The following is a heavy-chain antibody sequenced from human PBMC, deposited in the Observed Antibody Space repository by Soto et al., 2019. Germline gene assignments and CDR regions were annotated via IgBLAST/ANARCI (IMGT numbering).Heavy chain of an antibody. J-gene: IGHJ6*02. Sequence: QVQLQQWGAGLLKPSETLSLTCAVYGGSFSGYYWSWIRQPPGKGLEWSGEINHSGSTNYNPSLKRRVTISVDTSKNQFSLKLSSVTAADTAVYYCARGNYGDYDSSYYYYGMDVWGQGTTVTVSS. CDR2: INHSGST. CDR1: GGSFSGYY. CDR3: ARGNYGDYDSSYYYYGMDV. V-gene: IGHV4-34*01. D-gene: IGHD4-17*01.